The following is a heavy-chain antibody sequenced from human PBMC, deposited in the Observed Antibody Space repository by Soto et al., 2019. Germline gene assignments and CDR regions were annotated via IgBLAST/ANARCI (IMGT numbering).Heavy chain of an antibody. V-gene: IGHV3-11*06. J-gene: IGHJ4*02. Sequence: QVQLVDSGGGLVKPGGSLRLSCAASGFTFSDYYMAWIRQAPGKGLEWVSYISTSSSYANHADSVKGRFTISRDNAKNSLYLQMDSLRAEDTGVYYCARADAIWSDAFDYWGQGTLVTVSS. CDR1: GFTFSDYY. D-gene: IGHD3-3*01. CDR3: ARADAIWSDAFDY. CDR2: ISTSSSYA.